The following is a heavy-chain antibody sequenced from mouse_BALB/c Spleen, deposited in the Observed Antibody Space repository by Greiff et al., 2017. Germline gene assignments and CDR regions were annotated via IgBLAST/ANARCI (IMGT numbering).Heavy chain of an antibody. V-gene: IGHV1-82*01. CDR1: GYAFSSSW. Sequence: VQLQQSGPELVKPGASVKISCKASGYAFSSSWMNWVKQRPGQGLEWIGRIYPGDGDTNYNGKFKGKATLTADKSSSTAYMQLSSLTSVDSAVYFCARSPDYPYYFDYWGQGTTLTVSS. J-gene: IGHJ2*01. CDR3: ARSPDYPYYFDY. D-gene: IGHD2-4*01. CDR2: IYPGDGDT.